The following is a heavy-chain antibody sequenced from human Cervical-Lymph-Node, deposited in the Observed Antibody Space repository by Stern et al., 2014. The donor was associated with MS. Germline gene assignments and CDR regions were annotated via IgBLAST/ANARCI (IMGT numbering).Heavy chain of an antibody. Sequence: VQLLESGTEVKRPGASVKVSCKASGYTFIGYYIHWVRQASGQGLEWMGRINPNSGATNYAQNFQGRVTWTRDKSVSTAYMELSGLGSDDTAIYCCARRVWSKTNYQFDFWGQGTLVIVSS. V-gene: IGHV1-2*06. CDR1: GYTFIGYY. J-gene: IGHJ4*02. D-gene: IGHD1-7*01. CDR3: ARRVWSKTNYQFDF. CDR2: INPNSGAT.